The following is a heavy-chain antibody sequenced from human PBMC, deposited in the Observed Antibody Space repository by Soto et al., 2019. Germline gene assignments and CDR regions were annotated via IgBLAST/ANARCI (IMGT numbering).Heavy chain of an antibody. V-gene: IGHV3-66*01. D-gene: IGHD6-13*01. CDR2: IYSGGST. Sequence: GGSLRLSCAASGFTVSSNYMSWVRQAPGKGLEWVSVIYSGGSTYYADSVKGRFTISRDNSRNTLYLQMNSLRAEDTAVYYCAREGGGAAGQVSYFDCWGQGTLVTVSS. CDR1: GFTVSSNY. CDR3: AREGGGAAGQVSYFDC. J-gene: IGHJ4*02.